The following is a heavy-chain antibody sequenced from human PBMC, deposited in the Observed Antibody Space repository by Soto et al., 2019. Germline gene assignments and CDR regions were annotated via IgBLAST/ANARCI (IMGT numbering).Heavy chain of an antibody. CDR1: GGSISSGGYY. J-gene: IGHJ4*02. V-gene: IGHV4-31*03. D-gene: IGHD5-18*01. CDR2: IYYSGST. CDR3: ARDSGYSYGREGFDY. Sequence: QVQLQESGPGLVKPSQTLSLTCTVSGGSISSGGYYWSWIRQHPGKGLEWIGYIYYSGSTYYNPSLKSRVTISVDTSKNQFSLKLSSVTAADTAVYYGARDSGYSYGREGFDYWGQGTLVTVSS.